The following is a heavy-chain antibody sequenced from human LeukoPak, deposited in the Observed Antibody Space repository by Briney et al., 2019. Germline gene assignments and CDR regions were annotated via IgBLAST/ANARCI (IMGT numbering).Heavy chain of an antibody. D-gene: IGHD2-21*01. V-gene: IGHV3-30*03. Sequence: EGSLRLSCAASGFTFSSHGMHWVRQAPGKGLEWVALISNDGRNTYYRDSVKGRFTISRDNSKNTLFLQMNRLRVEDTAVYYCARDRRPDGDFLDFWGQGTPVSVAS. J-gene: IGHJ4*02. CDR2: ISNDGRNT. CDR1: GFTFSSHG. CDR3: ARDRRPDGDFLDF.